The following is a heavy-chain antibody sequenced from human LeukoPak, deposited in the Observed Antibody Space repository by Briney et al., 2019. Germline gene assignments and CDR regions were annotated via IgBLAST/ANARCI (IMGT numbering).Heavy chain of an antibody. Sequence: ASVKVSCKASGYTFTSYDINWVRQATGQGLEWMGWMNPNSGNTGYAQKFQGRVTITADKSTSTAYMELSSLRSEDTAVYYCARSSTVVTPPPAGYYFDYWGQGTLVTVSS. J-gene: IGHJ4*02. D-gene: IGHD4-23*01. CDR3: ARSSTVVTPPPAGYYFDY. CDR2: MNPNSGNT. CDR1: GYTFTSYD. V-gene: IGHV1-8*03.